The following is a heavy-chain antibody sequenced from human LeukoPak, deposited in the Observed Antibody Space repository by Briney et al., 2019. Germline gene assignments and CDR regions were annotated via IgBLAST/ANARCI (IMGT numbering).Heavy chain of an antibody. V-gene: IGHV5-51*01. CDR2: INPGDPTT. D-gene: IGHD6-13*01. CDR1: AYSFTSSW. CDR3: ASSSRGSSWPFPI. Sequence: GESLTTCRKDSAYSFTSSWIGCVRQIPGKSLEGMGIINPGDPTTSYSPSFQGQVTSSADKSISTAYLQWSSLKASDTAMYYCASSSRGSSWPFPIWGQGTMVTVSS. J-gene: IGHJ3*02.